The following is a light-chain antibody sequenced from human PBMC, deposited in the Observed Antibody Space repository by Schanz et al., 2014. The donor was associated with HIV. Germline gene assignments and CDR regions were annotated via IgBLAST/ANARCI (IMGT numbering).Light chain of an antibody. CDR2: DVS. CDR1: SSDVGGYNY. CDR3: SSYTSSSTLV. J-gene: IGLJ2*01. Sequence: QSVLTQPASVSGSPGQSITISCTGTSSDVGGYNYVPRYQKHPGKAPKLMIYDVSNRPSGVSNRFSGSKSGSTASLTISGLQPEDEADYYCSSYTSSSTLVFGGGTKLTVL. V-gene: IGLV2-14*01.